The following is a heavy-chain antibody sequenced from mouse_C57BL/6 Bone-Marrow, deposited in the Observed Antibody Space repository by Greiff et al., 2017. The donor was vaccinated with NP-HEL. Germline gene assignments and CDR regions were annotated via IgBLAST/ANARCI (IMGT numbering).Heavy chain of an antibody. V-gene: IGHV5-12*01. CDR1: GFTFSDYY. CDR2: ISNGGGSN. CDR3: ARRGD. Sequence: EVQVVESGGGLVQPGGSLKLSCAASGFTFSDYYMYWVRQTPEKRLEWVAYISNGGGSNYYPDTVKGRFTISRDNAKNTLYLQMSRLKSEDTAMYYCARRGDWGQGTLVTVSA. J-gene: IGHJ3*01.